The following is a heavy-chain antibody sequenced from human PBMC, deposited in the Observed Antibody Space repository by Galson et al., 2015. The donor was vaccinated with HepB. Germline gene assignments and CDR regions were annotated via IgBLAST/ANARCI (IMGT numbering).Heavy chain of an antibody. CDR3: ERGWYYSMDV. Sequence: SLRLSCAASGFTFSDYYMSWIRQAPGKGLEWVSYITKSSSNTNYADSVKGRFTISRDNAKNSLYLQMNSLRADDTDVYYCERGWYYSMDVGGQGTAVTVSS. V-gene: IGHV3-11*05. CDR1: GFTFSDYY. CDR2: ITKSSSNT. J-gene: IGHJ6*02.